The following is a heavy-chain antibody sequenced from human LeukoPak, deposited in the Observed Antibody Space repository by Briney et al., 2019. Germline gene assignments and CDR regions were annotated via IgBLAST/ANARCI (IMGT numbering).Heavy chain of an antibody. J-gene: IGHJ4*02. CDR3: AKSRATAAGTDFNY. CDR2: IIPVFGIT. V-gene: IGHV1-69*04. CDR1: GYTFTTYD. Sequence: SVKVSCTASGYTFTTYDINWVRHAARQGLEWMGRIIPVFGITNYAQKFQGRVTITADTSTSTAYMQLSSLTSEDTAVYYCAKSRATAAGTDFNYWGQGTLVSVSS. D-gene: IGHD6-25*01.